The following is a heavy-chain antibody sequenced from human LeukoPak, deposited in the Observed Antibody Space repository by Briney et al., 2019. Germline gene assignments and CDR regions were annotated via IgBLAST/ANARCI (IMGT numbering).Heavy chain of an antibody. CDR1: GYSISSSNW. J-gene: IGHJ4*02. V-gene: IGHV4-28*01. CDR2: IYYSGST. D-gene: IGHD6-13*01. Sequence: SETLSLTCAVSGYSISSSNWWGWIRQPPGKRLEWIGYIYYSGSTYYNPSLKSRVTMSVDTSKNQFSLKLSSVTAVDTAVYYCAIQPRRNSSWFQADYWGQGTLVTVSS. CDR3: AIQPRRNSSWFQADY.